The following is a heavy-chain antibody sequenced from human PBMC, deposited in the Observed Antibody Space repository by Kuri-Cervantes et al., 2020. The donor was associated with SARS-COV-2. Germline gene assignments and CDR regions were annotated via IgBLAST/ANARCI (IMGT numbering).Heavy chain of an antibody. CDR3: ARDLTWNSADY. CDR2: VNTDGTVR. J-gene: IGHJ4*02. Sequence: GGSLRLSCVASGFTFSSFWMHWFRQVPEKGPVWLAHVNTDGTVRNYADSVKGRFSVSRGNAKNMLYLHLNSLRSEDTAVYYCARDLTWNSADYWGQGTLVTISS. CDR1: GFTFSSFW. V-gene: IGHV3-74*01. D-gene: IGHD3-9*01.